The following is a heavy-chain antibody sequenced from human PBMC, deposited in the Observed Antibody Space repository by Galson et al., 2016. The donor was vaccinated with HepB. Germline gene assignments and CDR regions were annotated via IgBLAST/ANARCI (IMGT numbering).Heavy chain of an antibody. V-gene: IGHV7-4-1*02. CDR2: INPNTGNP. J-gene: IGHJ4*02. CDR3: ARGPTGALDY. Sequence: SVKVSCKASGYRFIEYGVNWVRQAPGQGLEWMGWINPNTGNPTYAQGFTGRFVFSSDTSVTTAYLQISGLAPDDSATYFCARGPTGALDYWGQGTLVTVST. D-gene: IGHD1-1*01. CDR1: GYRFIEYG.